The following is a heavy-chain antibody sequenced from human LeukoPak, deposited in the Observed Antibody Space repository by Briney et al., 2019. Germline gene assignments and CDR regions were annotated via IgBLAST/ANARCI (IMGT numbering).Heavy chain of an antibody. CDR3: AKLGHGGYYSYMHV. D-gene: IGHD3-16*01. J-gene: IGHJ6*03. V-gene: IGHV3-23*01. Sequence: GSLRLSCAVSGFTFGNYAMTWVRQAPGKGLESVSSISTDGTTYYAHSVKGRFTLSRDNSKNTLHLQMRSLRAEDTAVYYCAKLGHGGYYSYMHVWGKGTTVTVPS. CDR1: GFTFGNYA. CDR2: ISTDGTT.